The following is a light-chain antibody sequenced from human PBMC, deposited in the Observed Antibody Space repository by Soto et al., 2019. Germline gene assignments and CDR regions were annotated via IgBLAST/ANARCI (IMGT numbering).Light chain of an antibody. J-gene: IGKJ1*01. CDR2: AES. CDR1: QGFSNY. V-gene: IGKV1-27*01. Sequence: DIQMTQSPSSLSASVGDRVTITCRASQGFSNYLAWYEQKPGKVPKLLIYAESTLQSGVPSRFSGSGSGTDFTLTISSLQPEDVATYYWQKYNSAPRTFGQGTKVEIK. CDR3: QKYNSAPRT.